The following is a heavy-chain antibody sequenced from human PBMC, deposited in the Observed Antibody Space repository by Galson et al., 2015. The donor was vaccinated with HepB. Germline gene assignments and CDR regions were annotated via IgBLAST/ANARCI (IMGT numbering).Heavy chain of an antibody. CDR1: GTSVSTTYSY. CDR3: ARRYCSGDNCPESR. J-gene: IGHJ4*02. Sequence: ETLSLTCTVSGTSVSTTYSYWSWIRQPPGEGLEWIGDISYSGSTNYNPSLKSRVTISVDTSNNHFSLKLASVTTADTAVYYCARRYCSGDNCPESRWGQGTLVTVSS. V-gene: IGHV4-61*03. CDR2: ISYSGST. D-gene: IGHD2-15*01.